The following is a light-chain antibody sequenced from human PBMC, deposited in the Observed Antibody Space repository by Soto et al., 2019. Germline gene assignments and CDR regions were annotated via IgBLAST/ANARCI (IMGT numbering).Light chain of an antibody. CDR2: LSS. Sequence: DIQMTQSPSSVSASVGDTVTITCRASQGISTSLGWYQQKPGKAPKLLIYLSSTLITGVPSRFSGSGSGTEFTLPISSLQPEDFATYQCQQAHSFPRTFGGGTKVES. CDR3: QQAHSFPRT. J-gene: IGKJ4*01. V-gene: IGKV1-12*01. CDR1: QGISTS.